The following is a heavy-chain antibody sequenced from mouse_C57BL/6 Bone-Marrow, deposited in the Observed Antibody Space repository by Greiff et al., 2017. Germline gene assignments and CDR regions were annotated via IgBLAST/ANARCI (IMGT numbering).Heavy chain of an antibody. D-gene: IGHD1-1*01. CDR3: ARKGFYYYGSTWYFDV. Sequence: QVHVKQPGAELVKPGASVKLSCKASGYTFTSYWMHWVKQRPGRGLEWIGRIDPNSGGTKYNEKFKSKATLTVDKPSSTAYMQLSSLTSEDSAVYYCARKGFYYYGSTWYFDVWGTGTTVTVSS. V-gene: IGHV1-72*01. J-gene: IGHJ1*03. CDR2: IDPNSGGT. CDR1: GYTFTSYW.